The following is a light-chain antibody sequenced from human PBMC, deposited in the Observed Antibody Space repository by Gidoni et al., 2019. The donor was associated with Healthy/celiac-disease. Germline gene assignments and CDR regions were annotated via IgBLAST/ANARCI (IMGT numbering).Light chain of an antibody. J-gene: IGLJ1*01. CDR2: GNS. Sequence: QSVLTQPPSVSGAPGQRATISCTGSSSNIGAGYDVHWYQQLPGTAPKLLIYGNSNRPAGVPDRFPGSKSGTSASLAITGLQAEDEADYYCQSYDSSLSGLYVFGTGTKVTVL. V-gene: IGLV1-40*01. CDR3: QSYDSSLSGLYV. CDR1: SSNIGAGYD.